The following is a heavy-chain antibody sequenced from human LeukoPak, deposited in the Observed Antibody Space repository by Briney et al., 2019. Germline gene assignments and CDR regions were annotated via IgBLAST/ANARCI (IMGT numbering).Heavy chain of an antibody. V-gene: IGHV3-74*01. Sequence: GGSLRLSCAASGFTFSSYWMRWVRQAPGKGLVWVSRINSDGSSTSYADSVKGRFTISRDNAKNTLYLQMNSLRAEDTAVYYCARGVTVAATTPFGYWGQGTLVTVSS. J-gene: IGHJ4*02. CDR3: ARGVTVAATTPFGY. D-gene: IGHD2-15*01. CDR1: GFTFSSYW. CDR2: INSDGSST.